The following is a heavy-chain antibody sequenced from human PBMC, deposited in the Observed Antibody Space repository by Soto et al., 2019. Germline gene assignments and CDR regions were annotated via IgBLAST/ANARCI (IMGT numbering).Heavy chain of an antibody. V-gene: IGHV3-74*01. D-gene: IGHD2-2*01. CDR3: ASSDIVVVPAAVDYYYYGMDV. CDR2: INSDGSST. Sequence: EVQLVESGGGLVQPGGSLRLSCAASGFIFSSYWMHWVRQAPGKGLVWVSRINSDGSSTSYADSVKGRFTISRDNAKNTLYLQSNSLIAEGTAVYYCASSDIVVVPAAVDYYYYGMDVWGQGTTVTVSS. CDR1: GFIFSSYW. J-gene: IGHJ6*02.